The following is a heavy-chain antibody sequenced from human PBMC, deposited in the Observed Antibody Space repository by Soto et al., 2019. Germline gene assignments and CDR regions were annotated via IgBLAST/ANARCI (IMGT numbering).Heavy chain of an antibody. V-gene: IGHV1-69*01. D-gene: IGHD3-3*01. CDR2: IIPIFGTS. Sequence: QVQLVQSGAEVKKPGSSVKVSCKASGGTFSSYAISWVRQAPGQGLEWMGGIIPIFGTSNYAQKFQGRVTITEDESTSTAYMELSSLRSEDTAVYYCARSTYYDFWSGYYTYYYYYGMDVWGQGTTVTVSS. CDR1: GGTFSSYA. J-gene: IGHJ6*02. CDR3: ARSTYYDFWSGYYTYYYYYGMDV.